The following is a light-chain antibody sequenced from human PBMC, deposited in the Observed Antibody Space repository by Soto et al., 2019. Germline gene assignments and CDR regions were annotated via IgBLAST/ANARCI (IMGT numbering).Light chain of an antibody. CDR1: SSDVGSYNF. CDR2: EVS. CDR3: SSYTSSSPVL. V-gene: IGLV2-14*01. Sequence: QSALTQPASVSGSPGQSITISCTGTSSDVGSYNFVSWYQRHPGKAPKLMIYEVSNRPSGVSNRFSGSKSGNTASLTISGLQAEDEADYYCSSYTSSSPVLFGGGTKLTVL. J-gene: IGLJ2*01.